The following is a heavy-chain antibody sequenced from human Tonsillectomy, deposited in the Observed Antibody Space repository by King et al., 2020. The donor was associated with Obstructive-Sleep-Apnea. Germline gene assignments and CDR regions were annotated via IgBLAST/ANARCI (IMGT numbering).Heavy chain of an antibody. J-gene: IGHJ4*02. D-gene: IGHD2-15*01. CDR1: GFTFSDYY. CDR3: ATTPRSGWFSPELGLTPDY. Sequence: VQLVESGGGLVKPGGSLRLSCAASGFTFSDYYMSWIRQAPGKGLEWVSYISSSSSYTNYADSVKGRFTISRDNAKNSLYLQMNSLRAEDTAVYYCATTPRSGWFSPELGLTPDYWGQGTLVTVSS. V-gene: IGHV3-11*06. CDR2: ISSSSSYT.